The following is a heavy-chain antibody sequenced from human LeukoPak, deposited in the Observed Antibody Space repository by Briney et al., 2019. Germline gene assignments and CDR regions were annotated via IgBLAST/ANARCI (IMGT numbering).Heavy chain of an antibody. V-gene: IGHV3-73*01. CDR2: IRSKANSYAT. CDR3: TRSPDYYYSGGSCYYVWFDP. J-gene: IGHJ5*02. D-gene: IGHD2-15*01. Sequence: PGGSLKLSCAASGFTFSGSAMHWVRQASGKGLEWVGRIRSKANSYATAYAASVKGRFTISRDDSKNTAYLQMNSLKTEDTAVYYCTRSPDYYYSGGSCYYVWFDPWGQGTLVTVSS. CDR1: GFTFSGSA.